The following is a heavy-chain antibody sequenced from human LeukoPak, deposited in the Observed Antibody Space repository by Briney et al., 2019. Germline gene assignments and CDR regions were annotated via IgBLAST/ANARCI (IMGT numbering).Heavy chain of an antibody. V-gene: IGHV1-2*02. CDR1: GYTFTAYS. D-gene: IGHD6-13*01. J-gene: IGHJ4*02. CDR2: INPNSGGT. Sequence: ASVKVSCKASGYTFTAYSMHWVRQAPGQGLEWMGWINPNSGGTNYAQKFQGRVTMTRDTSISTAYMELSRLRSDDTAVYYCARGSSWYQMFDYWGQGTLVTVSS. CDR3: ARGSSWYQMFDY.